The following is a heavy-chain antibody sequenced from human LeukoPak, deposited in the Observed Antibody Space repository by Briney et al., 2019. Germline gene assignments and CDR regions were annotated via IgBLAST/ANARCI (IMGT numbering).Heavy chain of an antibody. J-gene: IGHJ5*02. CDR1: GGSISSGDYY. CDR2: IYYSGST. Sequence: PSETLSLTCTVSGGSISSGDYYWSWIRQPPGKGLEWIGYIYYSGSTYYNPSLKSRVTISVDTSKNQFSLKLSSVTAADTAVYYCAKGRQAQYCSSTSCYTDNWFDPWGQGTLVTVSS. V-gene: IGHV4-30-4*01. CDR3: AKGRQAQYCSSTSCYTDNWFDP. D-gene: IGHD2-2*02.